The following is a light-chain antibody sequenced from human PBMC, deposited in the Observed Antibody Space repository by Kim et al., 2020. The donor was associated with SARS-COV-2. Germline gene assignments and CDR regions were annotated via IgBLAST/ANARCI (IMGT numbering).Light chain of an antibody. CDR2: GGS. J-gene: IGKJ2*01. V-gene: IGKV3-20*01. CDR3: QKYGSSPLYT. CDR1: QRVRSKY. Sequence: CTGERDTLSRRSSQRVRSKYLARYQQKTGQGPRLLSYGGSSRANGIPDRFSGSGSGEDINLTISKLEAEDFGVYYWQKYGSSPLYTCGQGTELEI.